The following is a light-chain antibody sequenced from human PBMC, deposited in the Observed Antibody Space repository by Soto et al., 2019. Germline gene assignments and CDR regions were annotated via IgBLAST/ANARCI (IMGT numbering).Light chain of an antibody. Sequence: DSQMTQSPSSLSASVGDRVTITCRASQTISNYLNWYQQKPGKAPKVLIYGASNLQSGVPSRFSGSGSGTDFTLTISSLQREDFATYFCQQSYSSSWTFGPGTKVDIK. CDR1: QTISNY. J-gene: IGKJ1*01. V-gene: IGKV1-39*01. CDR3: QQSYSSSWT. CDR2: GAS.